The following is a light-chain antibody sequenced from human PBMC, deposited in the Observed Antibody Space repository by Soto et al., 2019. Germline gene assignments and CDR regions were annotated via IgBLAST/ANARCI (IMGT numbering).Light chain of an antibody. Sequence: EIVMTQSPATLSVSPGERATLSCRASQSVSGNLAWYQQKPGQAPRLLIYGASSRATGIPVRFSGSGSGTEFTLTISSLQSEDFAVYYCQQYYTWPLTFGQGTKVDIK. V-gene: IGKV3-15*01. CDR1: QSVSGN. J-gene: IGKJ1*01. CDR2: GAS. CDR3: QQYYTWPLT.